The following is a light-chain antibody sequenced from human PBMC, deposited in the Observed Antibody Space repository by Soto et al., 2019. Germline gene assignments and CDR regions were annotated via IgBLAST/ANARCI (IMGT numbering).Light chain of an antibody. CDR1: QSISSW. CDR3: QQYNSFPYS. Sequence: DIQMTQSPSTLSASIGDRVTITCRASQSISSWLAWYQQKPGKAPKLLIYKASSLESGVPSRFSGSGSGTEFTLTISSLQPDDFAAYYCQQYNSFPYSFGQGTKLEIK. CDR2: KAS. J-gene: IGKJ2*03. V-gene: IGKV1-5*03.